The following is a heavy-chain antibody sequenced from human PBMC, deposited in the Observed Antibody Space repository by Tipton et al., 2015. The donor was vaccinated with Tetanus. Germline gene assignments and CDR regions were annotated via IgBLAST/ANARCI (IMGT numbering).Heavy chain of an antibody. CDR1: GFIFSSYG. J-gene: IGHJ4*02. V-gene: IGHV3-33*01. D-gene: IGHD2-15*01. CDR3: AREADCSGGSCFSGDFDN. Sequence: SLRLSCAASGFIFSSYGIHWVRQAPGKGLEWLAVSWYDGTDKYYADSVKGRFTISRDNSKNTLYLQMNSLRAEDTAVYYCAREADCSGGSCFSGDFDNWGQGTQVTVSS. CDR2: SWYDGTDK.